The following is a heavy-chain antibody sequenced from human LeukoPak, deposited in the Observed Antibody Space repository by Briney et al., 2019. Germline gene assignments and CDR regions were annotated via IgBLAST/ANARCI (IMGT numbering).Heavy chain of an antibody. D-gene: IGHD3-16*01. Sequence: GRSLRLSCAASGFTFSSFALHWVRQAPGKGLEWVAVISYDGSTKYYADSVKGRFTISRDNSKNTLYLQMNSLRAEDTAVYYCARDWAGGLFDYWGQGTLVTVSS. V-gene: IGHV3-30*03. CDR3: ARDWAGGLFDY. CDR2: ISYDGSTK. J-gene: IGHJ4*02. CDR1: GFTFSSFA.